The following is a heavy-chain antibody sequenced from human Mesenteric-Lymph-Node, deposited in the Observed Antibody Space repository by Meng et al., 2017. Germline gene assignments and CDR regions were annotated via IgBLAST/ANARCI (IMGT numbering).Heavy chain of an antibody. V-gene: IGHV4-59*01. CDR2: IYYSGGT. J-gene: IGHJ3*02. CDR1: GGSISNYY. CDR3: ARTNAFDI. Sequence: ESLKISCAASGGSISNYYWCWIRQPPGKGLGWIGYIYYSGGTNNNPSLKSRVTISADTSKNQFSLELSSVTAAYTAVYYCARTNAFDIWGQGAMVTVSS.